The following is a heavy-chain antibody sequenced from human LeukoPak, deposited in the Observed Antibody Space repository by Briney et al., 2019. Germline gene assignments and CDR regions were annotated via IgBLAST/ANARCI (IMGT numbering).Heavy chain of an antibody. Sequence: PGESLQISCQGSGYSFSNSWIAWVRQKPGKGLEWMGIIYPDDSNTRYSPSFQGHVTISADKSITTAYLQWSSLKASDTAMYYCARRDRYSGYELDYWGQGTLVTVSS. V-gene: IGHV5-51*01. CDR2: IYPDDSNT. CDR3: ARRDRYSGYELDY. J-gene: IGHJ4*02. CDR1: GYSFSNSW. D-gene: IGHD5-12*01.